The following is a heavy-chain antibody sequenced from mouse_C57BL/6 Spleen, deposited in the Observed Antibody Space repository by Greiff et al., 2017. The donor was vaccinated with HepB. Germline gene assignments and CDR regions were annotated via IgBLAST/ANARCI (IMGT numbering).Heavy chain of an antibody. J-gene: IGHJ2*01. V-gene: IGHV1-55*01. CDR1: GYTFTSYW. D-gene: IGHD1-1*01. CDR3: AREGDFTTVRYFDY. Sequence: QVQLQQPGAELVKPGASVKMSCKASGYTFTSYWITWVKQRPGQGLEWIGDIYPGSGSTNYNEKFKSKATLTVDTSSSTAYMQLSSLTSEDSAVYYCAREGDFTTVRYFDYWGQGTTLTVSS. CDR2: IYPGSGST.